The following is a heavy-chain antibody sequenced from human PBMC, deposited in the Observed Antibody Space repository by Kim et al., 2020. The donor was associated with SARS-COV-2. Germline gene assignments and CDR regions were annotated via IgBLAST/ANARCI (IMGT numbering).Heavy chain of an antibody. J-gene: IGHJ4*02. Sequence: SVKGRFTISRDKGKNSLYLQMNSLRTEDTALYYCAKDIGGGLELRVGDYWGQGTLVTVSS. D-gene: IGHD1-7*01. V-gene: IGHV3-43*01. CDR3: AKDIGGGLELRVGDY.